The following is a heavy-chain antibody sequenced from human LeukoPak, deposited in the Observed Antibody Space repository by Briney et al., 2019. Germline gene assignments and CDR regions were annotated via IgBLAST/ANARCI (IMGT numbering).Heavy chain of an antibody. CDR2: ISHSGST. J-gene: IGHJ6*04. CDR1: GGSFSGYY. D-gene: IGHD2-2*01. CDR3: ASAVGCSSTSCYVRGMDV. Sequence: TAETLSLTCAVYGGSFSGYYWSWIRQPPGKGLEWIGEISHSGSTNYNPSLKSRVTISVDTSKNQFSLKLSSVTAADTAVYYCASAVGCSSTSCYVRGMDVWGKGTTVTVSS. V-gene: IGHV4-34*01.